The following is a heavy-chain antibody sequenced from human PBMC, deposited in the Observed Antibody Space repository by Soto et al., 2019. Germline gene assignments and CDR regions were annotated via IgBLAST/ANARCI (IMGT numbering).Heavy chain of an antibody. Sequence: GGPLRLSCAASGFAFGSHWMHWVRQPPGKGLVWVSHINSDGSDTTYADSVKGRFSISRDNAKNSLYLQMNSLRAEDTAVYYCARAMVVAALPTAAMDVWGQGTTVTVSS. V-gene: IGHV3-74*01. CDR2: INSDGSDT. CDR3: ARAMVVAALPTAAMDV. CDR1: GFAFGSHW. D-gene: IGHD2-15*01. J-gene: IGHJ6*02.